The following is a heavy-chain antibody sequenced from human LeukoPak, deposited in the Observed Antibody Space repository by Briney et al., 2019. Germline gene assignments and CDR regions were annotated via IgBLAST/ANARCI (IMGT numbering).Heavy chain of an antibody. CDR3: ARVTDDTRSYYYMDV. J-gene: IGHJ6*03. V-gene: IGHV4-30-4*08. CDR1: GGSIISDNYY. Sequence: PSETLSLTCTVSGGSIISDNYYWTWIRQPPGKGLEWIGYISFSGSTYYNPSLRSRVTTSLDTSKNQFSLKLSSVTAADTAVYYCARVTDDTRSYYYMDVWGKGTTVAVSS. D-gene: IGHD3-22*01. CDR2: ISFSGST.